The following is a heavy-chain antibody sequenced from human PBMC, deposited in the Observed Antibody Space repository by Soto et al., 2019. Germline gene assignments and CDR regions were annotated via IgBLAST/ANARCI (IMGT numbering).Heavy chain of an antibody. V-gene: IGHV4-39*01. D-gene: IGHD3-10*01. CDR3: AASETYYIDY. J-gene: IGHJ4*02. CDR2: IYYSGST. Sequence: SETLSLTCTVSGGSISSSSYYWGWIRQPPGKGLEWIGSIYYSGSTYYNPSLKSRVTISVDTSKNQFSLKLSSVTAADTAVYYCAASETYYIDYWGQGMQVTVSS. CDR1: GGSISSSSYY.